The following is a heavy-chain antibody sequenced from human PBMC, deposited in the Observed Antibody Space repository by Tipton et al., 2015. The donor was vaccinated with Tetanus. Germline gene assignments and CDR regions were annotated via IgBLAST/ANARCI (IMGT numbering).Heavy chain of an antibody. V-gene: IGHV3-66*01. CDR1: GFIVSESY. CDR3: ARDGGLWSDNWFDP. J-gene: IGHJ5*02. D-gene: IGHD3-10*01. Sequence: SLRLSCAASGFIVSESYVTWVRQAPGKGLEWVSVIYADNRAFYADSVKGRFTTLRDNSKNTVYLQMNGLRDEDTAVYYCARDGGLWSDNWFDPWGQGTLVTVSS. CDR2: IYADNRA.